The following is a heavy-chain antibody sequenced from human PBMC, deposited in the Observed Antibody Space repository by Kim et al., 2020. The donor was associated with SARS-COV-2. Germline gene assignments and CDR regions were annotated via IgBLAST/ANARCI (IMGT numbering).Heavy chain of an antibody. CDR1: GDSVSSNSAA. J-gene: IGHJ6*02. CDR2: TYYRSKWYN. Sequence: SQTLSLTCAISGDSVSSNSAAWNWIRQSPSRGLEWLGRTYYRSKWYNDYAVSVKSRITINPDTSKNQFSLQLNSVTPEDTAVYYCARDQVVPAAILGWGDYYYGMDVWGQGTTVTVSS. CDR3: ARDQVVPAAILGWGDYYYGMDV. D-gene: IGHD2-2*02. V-gene: IGHV6-1*01.